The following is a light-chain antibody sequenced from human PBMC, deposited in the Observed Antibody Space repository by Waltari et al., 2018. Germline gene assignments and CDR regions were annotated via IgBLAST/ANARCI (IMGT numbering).Light chain of an antibody. J-gene: IGLJ2*01. CDR3: AAWDDSLSGRV. CDR1: NFNIGSNY. Sequence: QSVLTQPPSMSGTPGQRVTISCSGSNFNIGSNYVYWYQQFPGMAPQLLIYRNTDRPSGFPTRFSASKAGASASLAISGLRSEDEADYHCAAWDDSLSGRVFGGGTKLTV. V-gene: IGLV1-47*01. CDR2: RNT.